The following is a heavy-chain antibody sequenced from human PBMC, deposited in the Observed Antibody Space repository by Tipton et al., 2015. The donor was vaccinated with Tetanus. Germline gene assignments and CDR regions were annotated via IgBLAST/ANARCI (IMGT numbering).Heavy chain of an antibody. CDR3: ARGLRQIGRTSKYYFDY. CDR2: INHSGST. J-gene: IGHJ4*02. V-gene: IGHV4-34*01. CDR1: GGSFSGYY. Sequence: TLSLTCAVYGGSFSGYYWSWIRQPPGKGLEWIGEINHSGSTNYNPSLKSRVTISVDTSKNQFSLKLSSVTAADTAVYYCARGLRQIGRTSKYYFDYWGQGTLVPVSS.